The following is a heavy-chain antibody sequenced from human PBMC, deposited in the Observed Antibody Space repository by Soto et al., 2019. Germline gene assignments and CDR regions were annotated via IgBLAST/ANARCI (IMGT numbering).Heavy chain of an antibody. CDR3: TRVSSSSWYRGPFDY. J-gene: IGHJ4*02. CDR2: IYFSGTT. D-gene: IGHD6-13*01. CDR1: GGSITSRGYY. Sequence: SSETLSLTCTVSGGSITSRGYYWSWIRQLPGRGLEWIGYIYFSGTTYYNPSLRSRLSISVDTSKNQFSLKLSSVTAADTAMYYCTRVSSSSWYRGPFDYWGQGTLVTVSS. V-gene: IGHV4-31*03.